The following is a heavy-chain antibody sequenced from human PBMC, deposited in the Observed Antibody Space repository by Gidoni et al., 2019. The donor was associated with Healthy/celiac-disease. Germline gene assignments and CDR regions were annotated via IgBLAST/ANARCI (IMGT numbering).Heavy chain of an antibody. CDR1: GGTFSSYA. D-gene: IGHD3-22*01. CDR3: ARGGYYYASSGYSHRYYYYYYGMDV. Sequence: QVQRVQSGAEVQKPGSSVKVSYQASGGTFSSYAIRWVRQARGQGLEWMGGFITILRIANYTQNFTGRVTTTADKATSTAYMDLSSLRSEDTAVYYCARGGYYYASSGYSHRYYYYYYGMDVWGQGTTVTVSS. J-gene: IGHJ6*02. V-gene: IGHV1-69*10. CDR2: FITILRIA.